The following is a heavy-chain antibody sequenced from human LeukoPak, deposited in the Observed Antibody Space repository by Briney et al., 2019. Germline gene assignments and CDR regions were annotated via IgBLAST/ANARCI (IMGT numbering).Heavy chain of an antibody. J-gene: IGHJ4*02. Sequence: ETLSLTCTVSGGSISSNHWSWIRQPPGKGLEWIGYIYYSGSTNYNPSLKSRVTISVDTSKNQFSLKLSSVTAADTAVYYCARLPRRYYYDSSGYPNWGQGTLVTASS. CDR3: ARLPRRYYYDSSGYPN. D-gene: IGHD3-22*01. CDR2: IYYSGST. CDR1: GGSISSNH. V-gene: IGHV4-59*08.